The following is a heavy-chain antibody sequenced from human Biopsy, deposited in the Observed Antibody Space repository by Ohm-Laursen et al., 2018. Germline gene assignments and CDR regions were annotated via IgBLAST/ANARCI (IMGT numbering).Heavy chain of an antibody. CDR2: IGGSGGGT. CDR1: GLRFSMYA. CDR3: ARPMSRVVAYGMDV. J-gene: IGHJ6*02. Sequence: SLRLSCSASGLRFSMYALSWVRQAPGKGLEWVSAIGGSGGGTYYADSVKGRLTISRDDSKNTVYLQMTSLRVEDRSVYYCARPMSRVVAYGMDVWGQGTTVTVSS. V-gene: IGHV3-23*01. D-gene: IGHD2-15*01.